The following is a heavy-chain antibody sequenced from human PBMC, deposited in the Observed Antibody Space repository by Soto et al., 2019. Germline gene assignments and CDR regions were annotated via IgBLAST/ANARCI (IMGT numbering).Heavy chain of an antibody. V-gene: IGHV3-13*01. Sequence: GGSLRLSCAASGFTFSSYDMHWVRQATGKGLEWVSAIGTAGDTYYPGSVKGRFTISRENAKNSLYLQMNSLRAEDTAVYYCARDSGSSGWSFSIDYWGQGTLVTVSS. CDR3: ARDSGSSGWSFSIDY. CDR1: GFTFSSYD. CDR2: IGTAGDT. J-gene: IGHJ4*02. D-gene: IGHD6-19*01.